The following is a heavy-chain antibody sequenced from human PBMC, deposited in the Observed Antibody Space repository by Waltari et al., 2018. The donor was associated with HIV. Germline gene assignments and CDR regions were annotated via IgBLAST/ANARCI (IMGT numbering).Heavy chain of an antibody. V-gene: IGHV1-3*01. CDR2: INAGNGNT. J-gene: IGHJ4*02. CDR3: WGVAAAGTPDFFDY. CDR1: GYTFTSYA. Sequence: QVQLVQSGAEVKKPGASVKVSCKASGYTFTSYAMHWVRQAPGQRLEWMGWINAGNGNTKYSQKFQGRVTITRDTSASTAYMELSSLRSEDTAVYYCWGVAAAGTPDFFDYWGQGTLVTVSS. D-gene: IGHD6-13*01.